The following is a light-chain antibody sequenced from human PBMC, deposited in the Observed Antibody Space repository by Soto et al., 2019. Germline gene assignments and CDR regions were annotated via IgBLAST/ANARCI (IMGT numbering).Light chain of an antibody. CDR3: QAYDRSLSVV. V-gene: IGLV1-40*01. CDR2: GNS. Sequence: QSALTQPPSVSGAPGQRVTISCTGSSSNIGAGYDVHWYQQLPGTAPKLLIYGNSNRPSGVPDRFSGSKSGTSASLAITGLQAEHEADYYCQAYDRSLSVVFGGGTKLPVL. J-gene: IGLJ2*01. CDR1: SSNIGAGYD.